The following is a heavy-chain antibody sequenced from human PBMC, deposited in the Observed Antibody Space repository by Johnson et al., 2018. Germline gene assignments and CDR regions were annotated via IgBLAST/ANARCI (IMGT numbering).Heavy chain of an antibody. V-gene: IGHV3-21*01. J-gene: IGHJ4*02. D-gene: IGHD3-16*01. CDR3: ARISYTFGYYFDY. CDR2: ISASSTYI. Sequence: EVELVESGGGLVTPGGSLRLSCAASGFTFSDYSMNWVRQAPGKGLEWVSSISASSTYIYYADSVKGRFTISRDNAKNSLYLQMNSLRAEDTAVYYCARISYTFGYYFDYWGQGILVTVSS. CDR1: GFTFSDYS.